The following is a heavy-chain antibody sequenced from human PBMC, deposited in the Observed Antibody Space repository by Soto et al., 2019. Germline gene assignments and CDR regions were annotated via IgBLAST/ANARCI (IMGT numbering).Heavy chain of an antibody. CDR2: IYWEDNK. CDR1: GFSLTTTGAG. Sequence: QITLKESGPTLVKPTQTLTLTCAFSGFSLTTTGAGVGWIRQPPGKALEWLALIYWEDNKRYSPSLKSRICITKEPSNNHVVLKITNINPVDTATYYCAHLGYCSGGSCHNCFDPWGQGTQVTVSS. D-gene: IGHD2-15*01. CDR3: AHLGYCSGGSCHNCFDP. J-gene: IGHJ5*02. V-gene: IGHV2-5*02.